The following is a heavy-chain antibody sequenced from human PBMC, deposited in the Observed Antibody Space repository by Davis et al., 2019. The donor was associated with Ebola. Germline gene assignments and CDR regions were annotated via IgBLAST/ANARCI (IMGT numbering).Heavy chain of an antibody. CDR1: GGSTSSSTYY. CDR2: IYYSGTT. Sequence: MPSETLSLTCTVSGGSTSSSTYYWGWIRQPPGKGPEWIGNIYYSGTTYYNSSLKSRVTISADTSKNQFSLKLSSVTAADTAVYYCARGSLDYSSSWYPFDYWGQGTLVTVSS. V-gene: IGHV4-39*01. J-gene: IGHJ4*02. D-gene: IGHD6-13*01. CDR3: ARGSLDYSSSWYPFDY.